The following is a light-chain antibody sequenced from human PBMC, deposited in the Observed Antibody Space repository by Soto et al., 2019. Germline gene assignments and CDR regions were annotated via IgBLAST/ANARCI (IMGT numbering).Light chain of an antibody. V-gene: IGKV3-15*01. J-gene: IGKJ2*01. CDR1: QSVSDN. CDR2: GAS. Sequence: EVVMTQSPATLSVSPGERVTLSCRASQSVSDNLAWYQQKPGQAPRLLIYGASTRATGIPARFSGSGSGTEFTLTISSLQSEDFAVYFCQQSNNWPYTFGQWTKLDIK. CDR3: QQSNNWPYT.